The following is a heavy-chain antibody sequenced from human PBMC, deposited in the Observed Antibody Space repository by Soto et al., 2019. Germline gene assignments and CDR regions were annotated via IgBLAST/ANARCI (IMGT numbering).Heavy chain of an antibody. CDR2: INSDGSST. D-gene: IGHD2-2*01. Sequence: GGSLRLSCAASGFTFSSYWMHWVRQAPGKGLVWVSRINSDGSSTSYADSVKGRFTISRDNAKNTLYLQMNSLRAEDTAVYYCARVGPDPIYYYYYMDVWGKGTTVTVSS. CDR1: GFTFSSYW. J-gene: IGHJ6*03. V-gene: IGHV3-74*01. CDR3: ARVGPDPIYYYYYMDV.